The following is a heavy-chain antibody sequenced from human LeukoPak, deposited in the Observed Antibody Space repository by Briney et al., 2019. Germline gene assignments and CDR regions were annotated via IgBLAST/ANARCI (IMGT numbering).Heavy chain of an antibody. D-gene: IGHD2-21*02. CDR3: ARGHIVVVTPTRGGAFDI. Sequence: PGGSLRLSCAASGFTFSSYEMNWVRQAPGKGLEWVSYISSSGSTIYYADSVKSRFTISRDNAKNSLYLQMNSLRAEDTAVYYCARGHIVVVTPTRGGAFDIWGQGTMVTVSS. CDR1: GFTFSSYE. CDR2: ISSSGSTI. V-gene: IGHV3-48*03. J-gene: IGHJ3*02.